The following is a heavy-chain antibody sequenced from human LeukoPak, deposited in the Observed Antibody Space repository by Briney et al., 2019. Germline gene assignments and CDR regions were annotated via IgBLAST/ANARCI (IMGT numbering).Heavy chain of an antibody. Sequence: ASVKVSCKASGLTFSNYGITWVRQAPGQGLEWVGWISAYDGNTNYAQKLQGRVTMTTDTSTSTAYMELRSLRSDDTAVYYCARDRLRDYYDSSGGPDYWGQGTLVTVSS. CDR3: ARDRLRDYYDSSGGPDY. CDR2: ISAYDGNT. CDR1: GLTFSNYG. J-gene: IGHJ4*02. V-gene: IGHV1-18*01. D-gene: IGHD3-22*01.